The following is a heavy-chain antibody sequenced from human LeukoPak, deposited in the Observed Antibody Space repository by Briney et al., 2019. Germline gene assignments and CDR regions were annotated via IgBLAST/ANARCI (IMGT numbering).Heavy chain of an antibody. J-gene: IGHJ4*02. CDR2: INHSGST. CDR3: ARDLDTSPGDY. Sequence: SETLSLTCAVYGGSFSGYYWSWIRQPPGKGLEWIGEINHSGSTNYNPSLKTRITMSVDTSKNQFSLRLSSVTAADTAVYYCARDLDTSPGDYWGQGTLVTVSS. CDR1: GGSFSGYY. V-gene: IGHV4-34*10. D-gene: IGHD1-26*01.